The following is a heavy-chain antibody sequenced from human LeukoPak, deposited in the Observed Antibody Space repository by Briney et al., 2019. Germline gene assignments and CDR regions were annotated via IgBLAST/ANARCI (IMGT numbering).Heavy chain of an antibody. D-gene: IGHD5-12*01. CDR1: GYSFTKYG. J-gene: IGHJ3*02. CDR3: ARGSGYDDAFDI. CDR2: ISAYNGNR. V-gene: IGHV1-18*01. Sequence: ASVKVSCKASGYSFTKYGFSWVRQAPGQGLEWMGWISAYNGNRNYAQKPQGRVSMTTDTSTSTAYMELRSLRSEDTAVYYCARGSGYDDAFDIWGQGTMVTVSS.